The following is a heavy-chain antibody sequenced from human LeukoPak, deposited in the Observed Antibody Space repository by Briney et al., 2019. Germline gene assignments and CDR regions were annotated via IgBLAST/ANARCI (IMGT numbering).Heavy chain of an antibody. CDR2: ISAYNGNT. J-gene: IGHJ6*03. CDR3: ARSPDIVVVPAAHYYYYMDV. Sequence: ASVKVSCKASGYTFTSYGISWVRQAPGQGLEWMGWISAYNGNTNYAQKLQGRVTMTTDTSTSTAYMELRSLRSDDTAVYYCARSPDIVVVPAAHYYYYMDVWGKGTTVTISS. CDR1: GYTFTSYG. D-gene: IGHD2-2*01. V-gene: IGHV1-18*01.